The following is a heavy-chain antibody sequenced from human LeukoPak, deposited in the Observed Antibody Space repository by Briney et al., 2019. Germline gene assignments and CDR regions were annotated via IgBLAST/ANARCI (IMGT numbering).Heavy chain of an antibody. CDR2: IFYGGST. V-gene: IGHV4-39*07. J-gene: IGHJ1*01. Sequence: SETLSLTCTVSGASINSDTSYWAWIRQPPGKGLEWVGNIFYGGSTSYKPSLKSRVTISVDTSKNQFSLKLSSVTAADTAVYYCARSSLEYYDILTGFHEWGQGTLVTVSS. CDR3: ARSSLEYYDILTGFHE. CDR1: GASINSDTSY. D-gene: IGHD3-9*01.